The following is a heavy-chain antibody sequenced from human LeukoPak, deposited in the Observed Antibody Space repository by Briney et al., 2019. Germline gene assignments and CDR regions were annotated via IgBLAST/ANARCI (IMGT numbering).Heavy chain of an antibody. V-gene: IGHV1-46*01. D-gene: IGHD1-26*01. CDR3: ARSGSFHGMDV. CDR1: GYTFTSYY. CDR2: INPSGGST. Sequence: ASVKVSCKASGYTFTSYYMHWVRQAPGQGLEWMGIINPSGGSTSYAQKFQGRVTMTRNTSISTAYMGLSSLRSEDTAVYYCARSGSFHGMDVWGQGTTVTVSS. J-gene: IGHJ6*02.